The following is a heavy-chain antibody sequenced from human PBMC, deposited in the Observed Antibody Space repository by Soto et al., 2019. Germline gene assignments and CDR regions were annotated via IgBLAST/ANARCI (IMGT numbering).Heavy chain of an antibody. Sequence: EVRLLESGGGLVQPGGSLRLSCAASGFTFSSYAMSWVRQAPGKGLEWVSAISGSGGSTYYADSVKGRFTISRDNSKNTLYLQMNSLRAEDTAVYYCAYHRGGSLYYLFDYWGQGTLVTVSS. D-gene: IGHD3-10*01. CDR3: AYHRGGSLYYLFDY. CDR1: GFTFSSYA. J-gene: IGHJ4*02. V-gene: IGHV3-23*01. CDR2: ISGSGGST.